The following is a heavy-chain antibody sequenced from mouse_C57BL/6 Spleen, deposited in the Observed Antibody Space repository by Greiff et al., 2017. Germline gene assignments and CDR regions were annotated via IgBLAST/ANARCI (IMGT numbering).Heavy chain of an antibody. V-gene: IGHV1-81*01. Sequence: VQGVESGAELARPGASVKLSCKASGYTFTSYGISWVKQRTGQGLEWIGEIYPRSGNTYYNEKFKGKATLTADKSSRTAYMELRSLTSEDSAVYFCVCGKGYFDYWGQGTTLTVSA. CDR2: IYPRSGNT. D-gene: IGHD1-1*02. CDR1: GYTFTSYG. CDR3: VCGKGYFDY. J-gene: IGHJ2*01.